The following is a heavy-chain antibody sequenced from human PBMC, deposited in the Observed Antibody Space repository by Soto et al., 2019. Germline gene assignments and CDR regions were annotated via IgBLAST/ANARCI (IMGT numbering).Heavy chain of an antibody. V-gene: IGHV4-39*01. Sequence: SETLSLTCAVSGGSISSGGYFWGWIRQPPGKGLEWIGSIYSIGNTYYNPSLKSGVTISADTSKNQFSLNLISVTAADTAVYYCRRSSRYSTDVWGQGITVTVSS. CDR1: GGSISSGGYF. D-gene: IGHD6-19*01. CDR3: RRSSRYSTDV. CDR2: IYSIGNT. J-gene: IGHJ6*02.